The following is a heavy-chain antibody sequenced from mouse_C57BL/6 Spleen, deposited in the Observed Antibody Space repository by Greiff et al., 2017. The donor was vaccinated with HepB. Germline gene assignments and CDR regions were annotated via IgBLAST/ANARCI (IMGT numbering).Heavy chain of an antibody. V-gene: IGHV14-2*01. Sequence: EVKLQESGAELVKPGASVKLSCTASGFNIKDYYMHWVKQRTEQGLEWIGRIDPEDGETKYAPKFQGKATITADTSSNTAYLQLSSLTSEDTAVYYCARGYYGSSYVGYFDVWGTGTTVTVSS. CDR2: IDPEDGET. CDR3: ARGYYGSSYVGYFDV. CDR1: GFNIKDYY. J-gene: IGHJ1*03. D-gene: IGHD1-1*01.